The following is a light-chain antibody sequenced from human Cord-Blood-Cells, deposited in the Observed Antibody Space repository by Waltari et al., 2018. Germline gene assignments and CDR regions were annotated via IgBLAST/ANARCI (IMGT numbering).Light chain of an antibody. V-gene: IGLV2-23*02. CDR3: CSYAGSSTWV. CDR1: SSDAGSYNL. J-gene: IGLJ3*02. Sequence: QSALTQPASVSGPPGQSITISCTGTSSDAGSYNLVFWYQQNPGKAPKLMIYEVSKRPSGVSNRFSGSKSGNTASLTISGLQAEDEADYYCCSYAGSSTWVFGGGTKLTVL. CDR2: EVS.